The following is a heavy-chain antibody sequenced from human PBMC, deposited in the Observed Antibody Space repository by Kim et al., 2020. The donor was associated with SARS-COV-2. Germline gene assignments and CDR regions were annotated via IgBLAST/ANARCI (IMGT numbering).Heavy chain of an antibody. CDR2: ISGSGGST. V-gene: IGHV3-23*01. CDR3: AKHGYILTGYNMRGAFDY. Sequence: GGSLRLSCAASGFTFSSYAMSWVRQAPGKGLEWVSAISGSGGSTYYADSVKGRFTISRDNSKNTLYLQMNSLRAEDTAVYYCAKHGYILTGYNMRGAFDYWGQGTLVTVSS. D-gene: IGHD3-9*01. J-gene: IGHJ4*02. CDR1: GFTFSSYA.